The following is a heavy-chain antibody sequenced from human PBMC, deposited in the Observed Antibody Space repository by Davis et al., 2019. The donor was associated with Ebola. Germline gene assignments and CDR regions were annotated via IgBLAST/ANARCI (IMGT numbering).Heavy chain of an antibody. D-gene: IGHD5-24*01. J-gene: IGHJ4*02. CDR2: IYYSGSA. CDR3: GRDGYNFSFFDY. V-gene: IGHV4-59*01. Sequence: SETLSLTCTVSGGSISSYYWSWIRQPPGKGLEWIGYIYYSGSANYNPSLKNRVTISVDTSKNQFSLKLRSVTAADTAVYYCGRDGYNFSFFDYWGQGTLVTVSA. CDR1: GGSISSYY.